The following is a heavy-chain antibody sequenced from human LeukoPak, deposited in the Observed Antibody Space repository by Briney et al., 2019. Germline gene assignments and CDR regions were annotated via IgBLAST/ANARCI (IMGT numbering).Heavy chain of an antibody. Sequence: SGPTLVNPTQPLTLTCTFSGFSLGTRGVGVGWIRQPPGKALEWLALIYWDDDKRYSPSLKSRLTITKDTSKNQVVLTMTNMDPVDTATYYCAHWDAMIVKNYFDYWGQGTLVTVSS. D-gene: IGHD3-22*01. CDR2: IYWDDDK. J-gene: IGHJ4*02. V-gene: IGHV2-5*02. CDR3: AHWDAMIVKNYFDY. CDR1: GFSLGTRGVG.